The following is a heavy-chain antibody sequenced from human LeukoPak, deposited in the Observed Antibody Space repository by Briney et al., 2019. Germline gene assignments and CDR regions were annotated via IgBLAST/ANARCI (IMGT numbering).Heavy chain of an antibody. V-gene: IGHV4-31*03. CDR1: GGSISSGGHY. CDR2: IYYSGST. J-gene: IGHJ5*02. D-gene: IGHD2-2*02. Sequence: SQTLSLTCTVSGGSISSGGHYWSWIRQHPGTGLEWIGYIYYSGSTYYNPSLKSRVTISVDTSKNQFSLKLSSVTAADTAVYYCARGWKSCSSTSCYRAFDPWGQGTLVTVSS. CDR3: ARGWKSCSSTSCYRAFDP.